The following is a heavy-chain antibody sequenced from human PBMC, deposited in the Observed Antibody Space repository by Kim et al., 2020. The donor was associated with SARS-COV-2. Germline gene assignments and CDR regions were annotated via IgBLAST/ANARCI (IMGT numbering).Heavy chain of an antibody. CDR1: GYTFTSNS. J-gene: IGHJ6*02. V-gene: IGHV1-3*04. CDR3: TGGFSHGLDA. CDR2: INTGTGDT. Sequence: ASVKVSCKTSGYTFTSNSIHWVRQAPGQSLEWMGWINTGTGDTKSSQIFQGRVTITRDTSARTAYMELSSLRSEDTAVYYCTGGFSHGLDAWGQGTTVTVSS. D-gene: IGHD3-3*01.